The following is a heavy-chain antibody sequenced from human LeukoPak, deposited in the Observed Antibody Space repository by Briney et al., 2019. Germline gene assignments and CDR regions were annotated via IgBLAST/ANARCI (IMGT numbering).Heavy chain of an antibody. D-gene: IGHD3-10*01. Sequence: SQTLSLTCAVSGGSISSGDYSWSWIRQPPGKGLEWIGYIFHTGHTSYNPSLKSRVTISVDMSKNQLSLKLSSVTAADTAVYYCARGFYGSGSQFDYWGQGTLVTVSS. CDR3: ARGFYGSGSQFDY. CDR1: GGSISSGDYS. J-gene: IGHJ4*02. CDR2: IFHTGHT. V-gene: IGHV4-30-2*01.